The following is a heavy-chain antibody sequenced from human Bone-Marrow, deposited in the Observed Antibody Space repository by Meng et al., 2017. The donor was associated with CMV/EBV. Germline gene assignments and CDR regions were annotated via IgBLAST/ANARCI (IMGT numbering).Heavy chain of an antibody. V-gene: IGHV1-46*01. CDR1: GYTFTSYY. CDR2: INPSGGST. Sequence: ASVKVSCKASGYTFTSYYMHWVRQAPGQGLEWMGIINPSGGSTSYAQKFQGRVTITTDESTSTAYMELSSLRSEDTAVYYCAREGSSTGFDYWGQGTLVTVSS. J-gene: IGHJ4*02. CDR3: AREGSSTGFDY. D-gene: IGHD1-1*01.